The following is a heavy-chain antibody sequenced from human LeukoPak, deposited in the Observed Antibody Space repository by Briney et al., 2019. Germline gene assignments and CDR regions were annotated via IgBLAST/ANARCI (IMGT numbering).Heavy chain of an antibody. J-gene: IGHJ4*02. CDR2: FGPEDGET. Sequence: ASVKVSCKVSGYTLTELSMHWVRQAPGKGLEWMGGFGPEDGETIYAQKFQGRVTMTEDTSTDTAYMELSSLRSEDTAVYYCATAKGRWSTLFDYWGQGTLVTVSS. D-gene: IGHD4-23*01. CDR1: GYTLTELS. V-gene: IGHV1-24*01. CDR3: ATAKGRWSTLFDY.